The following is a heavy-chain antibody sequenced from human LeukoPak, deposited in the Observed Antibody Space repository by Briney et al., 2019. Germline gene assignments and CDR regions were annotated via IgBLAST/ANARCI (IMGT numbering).Heavy chain of an antibody. CDR1: GFTFSSYG. V-gene: IGHV3-33*01. CDR2: IWYDGSNK. Sequence: GGSLRLTCAASGFTFSSYGMHWVRQAPGKGLEWVAVIWYDGSNKYYADSVKGRFTISRDNSKNTLYLQMNSLRAEDTAVYYCAGRVTGYSSGYVYWGQGTLVTVSS. CDR3: AGRVTGYSSGYVY. D-gene: IGHD5-18*01. J-gene: IGHJ4*02.